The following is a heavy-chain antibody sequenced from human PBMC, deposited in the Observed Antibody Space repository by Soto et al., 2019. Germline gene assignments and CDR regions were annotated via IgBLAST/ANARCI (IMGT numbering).Heavy chain of an antibody. CDR1: GGSFSGYY. J-gene: IGHJ4*02. CDR2: INHSGST. CDR3: ARVDNYYDSSGYYSFDY. D-gene: IGHD3-22*01. V-gene: IGHV4-34*01. Sequence: SLTCAVYGGSFSGYYWSWIRQPPGKGLEWIGEINHSGSTNYNPSLKSRVTISVDTSKNQFSLKLSSVTAADTAVYYCARVDNYYDSSGYYSFDYWGQGTLVTVSS.